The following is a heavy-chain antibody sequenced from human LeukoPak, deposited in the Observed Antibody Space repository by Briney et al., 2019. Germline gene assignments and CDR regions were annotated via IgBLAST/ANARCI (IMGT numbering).Heavy chain of an antibody. CDR1: GGSFSGYY. J-gene: IGHJ4*02. Sequence: SETLSLTCAVYGGSFSGYYWSWIRQPPGKGLEWIGEINHSGSTNYNPSLKSRVTISVDTSKNQFSLKLSSVTAADTAVYYCARNGAYGIRPFDYWGQGTPVTVSS. D-gene: IGHD4-17*01. CDR2: INHSGST. CDR3: ARNGAYGIRPFDY. V-gene: IGHV4-34*01.